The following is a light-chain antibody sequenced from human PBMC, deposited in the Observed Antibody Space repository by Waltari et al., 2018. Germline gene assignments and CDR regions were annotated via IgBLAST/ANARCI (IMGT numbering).Light chain of an antibody. V-gene: IGLV3-27*01. CDR1: VLAKKY. CDR2: KDT. CDR3: YSAADSNLRV. J-gene: IGLJ2*01. Sequence: SYELTQPSSVSVSPGQTARITCSGDVLAKKYARWFQQKPGQAPVLVIYKDTERPSGIPERISGSSSGTTVTLTISGAQVDDEADYYCYSAADSNLRVFGGGTRLTVL.